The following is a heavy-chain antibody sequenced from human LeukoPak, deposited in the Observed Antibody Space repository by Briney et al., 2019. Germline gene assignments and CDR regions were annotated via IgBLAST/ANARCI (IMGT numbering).Heavy chain of an antibody. D-gene: IGHD6-13*01. Sequence: SQTLSLTCTVSGGSISSGDYYWSWIRQPPGRGLEWIGEINHSGSTNYNPSLKSRVTISVDTSKNQFSLKLSSVTAADTAVYYCARGRRVGSSSWYGGWFDPWGQGTLVTVSS. CDR3: ARGRRVGSSSWYGGWFDP. CDR1: GGSISSGDYY. J-gene: IGHJ5*02. CDR2: INHSGST. V-gene: IGHV4-30-4*01.